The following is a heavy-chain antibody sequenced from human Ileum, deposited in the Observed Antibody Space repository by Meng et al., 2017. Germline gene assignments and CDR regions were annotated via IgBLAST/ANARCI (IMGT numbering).Heavy chain of an antibody. J-gene: IGHJ5*02. D-gene: IGHD3-22*01. V-gene: IGHV4-39*07. Sequence: SETLSLTCSVSGDTISSSGYYWGWIRQPPGKGLEWIGNIYSGGRTYYNPSLKSRVTISKDTSKDQFSLRLSSVTAADTAVYFCARDYYDSSGVNGLDPWGQGTLVTVSS. CDR3: ARDYYDSSGVNGLDP. CDR2: IYSGGRT. CDR1: GDTISSSGYY.